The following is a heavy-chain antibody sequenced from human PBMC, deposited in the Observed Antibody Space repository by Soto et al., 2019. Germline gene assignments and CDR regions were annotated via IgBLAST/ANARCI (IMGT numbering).Heavy chain of an antibody. V-gene: IGHV4-39*01. CDR1: GGSISSSSYY. D-gene: IGHD6-19*01. J-gene: IGHJ4*02. CDR3: ARRNSSGWYRSEFLFDY. Sequence: SETLSLTCTVSGGSISSSSYYWGWIRQPPGKGLEWIGSIYYSGSTYYNPSLKSRVTISVDTSKNQFSLKLSSVTAADTAVYYCARRNSSGWYRSEFLFDYWGQGTLVTVSS. CDR2: IYYSGST.